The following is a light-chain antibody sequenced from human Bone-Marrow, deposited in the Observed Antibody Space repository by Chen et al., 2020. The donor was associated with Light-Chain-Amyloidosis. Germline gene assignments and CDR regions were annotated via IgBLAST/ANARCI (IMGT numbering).Light chain of an antibody. CDR1: SSNVGSNY. CDR2: RNN. V-gene: IGLV1-47*01. CDR3: ASWDDGLRAVV. J-gene: IGLJ2*01. Sequence: QSVLTQPPSASGTPRQKVTISCSGSSSNVGSNYVFWYKQLPGTAPTVVMYRNNQRPSGVPDRFSASKSGTSASLAISRIRSEDEAEYYCASWDDGLRAVVFGGGTQVTVL.